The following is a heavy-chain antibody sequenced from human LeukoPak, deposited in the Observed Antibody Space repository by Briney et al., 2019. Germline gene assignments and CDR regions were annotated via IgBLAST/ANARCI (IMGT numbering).Heavy chain of an antibody. CDR3: AGDYGDYDL. J-gene: IGHJ4*02. Sequence: SSETLSLTCAVYGGSFSGYYWSWIRQPPGKGLEWIGEINHSGSTNYNPSLKSRVTISVDTSKNQFSLKLSSVTAADTAAYYCAGDYGDYDLWGQGTLVTVSS. D-gene: IGHD4-17*01. V-gene: IGHV4-34*01. CDR1: GGSFSGYY. CDR2: INHSGST.